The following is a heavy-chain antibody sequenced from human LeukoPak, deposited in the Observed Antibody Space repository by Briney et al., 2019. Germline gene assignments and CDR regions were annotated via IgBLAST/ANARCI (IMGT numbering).Heavy chain of an antibody. CDR3: ARDYSNPSYGMDV. J-gene: IGHJ6*02. CDR2: ISSSGSTI. CDR1: GFTFSDYY. Sequence: GGSLRLSCAASGFTFSDYYMSWIRQAPGKGLEWVSYISSSGSTIYYADSVKGRSTISRDNAKNSLYLQMNSLRAEDTAVYYCARDYSNPSYGMDVWGQGTTVTVSS. V-gene: IGHV3-11*01. D-gene: IGHD4-4*01.